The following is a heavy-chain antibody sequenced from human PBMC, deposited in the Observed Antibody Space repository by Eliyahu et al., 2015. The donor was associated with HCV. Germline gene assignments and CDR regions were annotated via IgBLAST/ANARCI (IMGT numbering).Heavy chain of an antibody. J-gene: IGHJ4*02. Sequence: QVQLQQXGAGLLKPSETLSXSCAVXGGSFXXXYWSWIRQPPGKGLEWIGEINHSGSTNYNPSLESRVTISVDTSKNQFSLKLSSVTAADTAVYYCARMPPISSPNYYDSSGYSSYWGQGTLVTVSS. CDR2: INHSGST. D-gene: IGHD3-22*01. CDR3: ARMPPISSPNYYDSSGYSSY. CDR1: GGSFXXXY. V-gene: IGHV4-34*01.